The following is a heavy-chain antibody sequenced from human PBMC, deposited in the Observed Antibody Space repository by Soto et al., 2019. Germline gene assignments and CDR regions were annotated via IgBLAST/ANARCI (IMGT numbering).Heavy chain of an antibody. CDR2: IKSKTDGGTT. Sequence: PGGSLRLSCAASGFTFSNAWMNWVRQAPGKGLEWVGRIKSKTDGGTTDYAAPVKGRFTISRDDSKNTLYLQMNSLKTEDTAVYYCTTDSSGYYYVDIDYWGQGTLVTVS. J-gene: IGHJ4*02. CDR1: GFTFSNAW. V-gene: IGHV3-15*07. D-gene: IGHD3-22*01. CDR3: TTDSSGYYYVDIDY.